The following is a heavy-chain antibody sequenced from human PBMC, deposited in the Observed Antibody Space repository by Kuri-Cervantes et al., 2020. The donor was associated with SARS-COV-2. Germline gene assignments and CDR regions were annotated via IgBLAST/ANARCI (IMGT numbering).Heavy chain of an antibody. D-gene: IGHD2-2*01. CDR1: GGSFSGYY. CDR2: INHSGST. J-gene: IGHJ6*02. Sequence: SQTLSLTCAVYGGSFSGYYWSWIRQPPGKGLEWIGEINHSGSTNYNPSLKSRVTISVDTSRNQFSLKLSSVTAADTAVYYCARGDIVVVPAAISYYYYGMDVWGQGTTVTVSS. V-gene: IGHV4-34*01. CDR3: ARGDIVVVPAAISYYYYGMDV.